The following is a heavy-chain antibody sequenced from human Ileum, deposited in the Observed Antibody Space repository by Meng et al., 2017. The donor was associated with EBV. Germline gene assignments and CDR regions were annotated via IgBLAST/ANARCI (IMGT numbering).Heavy chain of an antibody. V-gene: IGHV4-61*01. D-gene: IGHD3-10*01. CDR3: ARDHSDFGVSEGLA. Sequence: QVQLQGSGPGLVKPSETLSLTCSVSGGSVSSDKYYWTWIRQPPGKGLEWIGYIFFNGNANYNPSLESRVTLSVDTSKNQFSLELSSVTAADTAIYYCARDHSDFGVSEGLAWGQGTLVTVSS. J-gene: IGHJ5*02. CDR2: IFFNGNA. CDR1: GGSVSSDKYY.